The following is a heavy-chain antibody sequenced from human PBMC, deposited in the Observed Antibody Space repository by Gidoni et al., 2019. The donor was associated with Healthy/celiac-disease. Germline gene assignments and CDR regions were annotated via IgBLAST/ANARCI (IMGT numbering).Heavy chain of an antibody. CDR1: GYTFTSYG. CDR2: ISAYNGNT. CDR3: ARYPRLLPKFPFDY. J-gene: IGHJ4*02. V-gene: IGHV1-18*01. Sequence: QVQLVQSGAEVKKPGASVKVSCQASGYTFTSYGISWGRQAPGQGLEWMGWISAYNGNTNDAQKLQGRVTMTTDTSTSTAYMELRSLRSDDTAVYYCARYPRLLPKFPFDYWGQGTLVTVSS. D-gene: IGHD2-21*01.